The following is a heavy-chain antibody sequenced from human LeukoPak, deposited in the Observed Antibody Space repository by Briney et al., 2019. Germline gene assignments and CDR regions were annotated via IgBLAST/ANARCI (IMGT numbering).Heavy chain of an antibody. CDR2: IKQDGSEK. J-gene: IGHJ4*02. V-gene: IGHV3-7*01. CDR3: ARVPRRRFLEWLYFDY. D-gene: IGHD3-3*01. Sequence: GGSLRLSCAASGFTFSSYWMSWVRQAPGKGLEWVANIKQDGSEKYYVDSVKGRFTISRDNAKNSLYLQMNSLRAEDTAVYYCARVPRRRFLEWLYFDYWGQGTLITVSS. CDR1: GFTFSSYW.